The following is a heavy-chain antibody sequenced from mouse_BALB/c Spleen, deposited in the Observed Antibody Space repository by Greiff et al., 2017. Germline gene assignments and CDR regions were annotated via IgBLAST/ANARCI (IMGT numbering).Heavy chain of an antibody. Sequence: EVKVVESGGGLVKPGGSLKLSCAASGFTFSSYAMSWVRQTPEKRLEWVATISSGGSYTYYPDSVKGRFTISRDNAKNTLYLQMSSLRSEDTAMYYCARHRDWYFDVWGAGTTVTVSS. J-gene: IGHJ1*01. D-gene: IGHD3-3*01. V-gene: IGHV5-9-3*01. CDR2: ISSGGSYT. CDR1: GFTFSSYA. CDR3: ARHRDWYFDV.